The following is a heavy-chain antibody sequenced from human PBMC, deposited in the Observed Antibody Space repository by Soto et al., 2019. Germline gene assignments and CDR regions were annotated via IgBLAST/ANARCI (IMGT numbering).Heavy chain of an antibody. CDR2: IFPGGVNI. CDR3: ARDQSWPELVWWVDP. J-gene: IGHJ5*02. CDR1: GYSFTSHY. Sequence: QVQLVQSGAEVKKPGASVKVSCKAIGYSFTSHYMHWVRQAPGQGLEWMGTIFPGGVNIAYAQKSKGRVTMIKDTSTSTVYMELNSLTSEDTAVYYCARDQSWPELVWWVDPWGQGTLVTVSS. V-gene: IGHV1-46*03. D-gene: IGHD6-13*01.